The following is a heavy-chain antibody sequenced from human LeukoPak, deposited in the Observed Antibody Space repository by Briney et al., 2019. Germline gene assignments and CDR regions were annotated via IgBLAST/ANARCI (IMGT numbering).Heavy chain of an antibody. CDR3: ARERAPYYYGSGSFDYFDY. CDR1: GGTFSSYA. V-gene: IGHV1-69*13. J-gene: IGHJ4*02. D-gene: IGHD3-10*01. Sequence: SVKVSCKASGGTFSSYAINWVRQAPGQGLEWMGGIIPIFGTANYAQKFQGRVTITADESTSTAYMELSSLRSEDTAVYYCARERAPYYYGSGSFDYFDYWGQGTLVTVSS. CDR2: IIPIFGTA.